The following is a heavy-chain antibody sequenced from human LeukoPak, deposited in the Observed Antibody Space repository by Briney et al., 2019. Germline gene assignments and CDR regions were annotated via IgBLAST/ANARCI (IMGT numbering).Heavy chain of an antibody. CDR3: AKVWDSSGWTWIDY. J-gene: IGHJ4*02. Sequence: GGSLRLSCAASGFTFSSYAMSWVRQAPGKXXXXXXXISGSGGSTYYADSVKGRFTISRDNSKNTLYLQMNSLRAEDTAVYYCAKVWDSSGWTWIDYWGQGTLVTVSS. CDR2: ISGSGGST. V-gene: IGHV3-23*01. D-gene: IGHD6-19*01. CDR1: GFTFSSYA.